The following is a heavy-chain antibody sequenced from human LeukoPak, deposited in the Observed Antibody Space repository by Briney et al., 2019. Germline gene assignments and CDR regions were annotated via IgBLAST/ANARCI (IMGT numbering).Heavy chain of an antibody. J-gene: IGHJ4*02. CDR2: IYYSGST. CDR3: ARVGDYDILTGYYMPPPYFDY. V-gene: IGHV4-30-4*01. Sequence: SETLSLTCTVSGGSISSGDYYWSWIRQPPGKGLEWIGYIYYSGSTYYNPSLKSRVTISADTSKNQFSLKLSSVTAADTAVYYCARVGDYDILTGYYMPPPYFDYWGQGTLVTVSS. CDR1: GGSISSGDYY. D-gene: IGHD3-9*01.